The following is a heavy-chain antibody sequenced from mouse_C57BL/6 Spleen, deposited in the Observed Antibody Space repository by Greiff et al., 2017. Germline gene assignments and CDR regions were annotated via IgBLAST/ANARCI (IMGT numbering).Heavy chain of an antibody. CDR2: IDPSDSYT. V-gene: IGHV1-59*01. CDR1: GYTFTSYW. D-gene: IGHD2-4*01. J-gene: IGHJ4*01. CDR3: ARAYYDYRYYAMDY. Sequence: VQLQQPGAELVRPGTSVKLSCKASGYTFTSYWMHWVKQRPGQGLEWIGVIDPSDSYTNYNQKFKGKATLTVDTSSSTAYMQLSSLTSEDAAVYYCARAYYDYRYYAMDYWGQGTSVTVSS.